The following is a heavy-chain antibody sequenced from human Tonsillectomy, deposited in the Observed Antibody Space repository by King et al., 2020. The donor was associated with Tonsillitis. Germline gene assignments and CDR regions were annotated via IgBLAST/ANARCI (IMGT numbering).Heavy chain of an antibody. CDR3: ARGHRELGGAFDI. D-gene: IGHD1-7*01. J-gene: IGHJ3*02. CDR1: GFTFSDSY. Sequence: VQLVESGGGLVKPGGSLRLSCAASGFTFSDSYMSWIRQPPGKGLECVSYISSSGNRIFYADLVEGRFTISRDNAKNSLYLQMNSLRAEDTAIYYCARGHRELGGAFDIWGQGTVVTVSS. V-gene: IGHV3-11*01. CDR2: ISSSGNRI.